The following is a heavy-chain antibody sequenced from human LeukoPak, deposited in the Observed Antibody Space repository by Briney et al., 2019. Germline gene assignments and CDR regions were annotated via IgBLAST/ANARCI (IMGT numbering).Heavy chain of an antibody. Sequence: GTLRLSCVASGFTFITYGMSWVRQAPGKGLEWVSGISGHGGSTDYADSVKGRFTISRDNSKNTLYLQMNSLRAEDTALYYCARAGNPNYYYYYMDVWGKGTTVTVSS. J-gene: IGHJ6*03. CDR2: ISGHGGST. CDR3: ARAGNPNYYYYYMDV. CDR1: GFTFITYG. V-gene: IGHV3-23*01.